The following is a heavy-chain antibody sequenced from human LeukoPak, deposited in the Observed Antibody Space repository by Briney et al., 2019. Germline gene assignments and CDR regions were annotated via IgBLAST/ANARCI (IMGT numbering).Heavy chain of an antibody. CDR3: ARDRRDFWSGYC. CDR1: GFTFSSYS. J-gene: IGHJ4*02. CDR2: ISSSSSYI. V-gene: IGHV3-21*01. D-gene: IGHD3-3*01. Sequence: GSLRLSCAASGFTFSSYSMNWVRQAPGKGLEWVSSISSSSSYIYYADSVKGRFTISRDNAKNSLYLQMNSLRAEDTAVYYCARDRRDFWSGYCWGQGTLVTVSS.